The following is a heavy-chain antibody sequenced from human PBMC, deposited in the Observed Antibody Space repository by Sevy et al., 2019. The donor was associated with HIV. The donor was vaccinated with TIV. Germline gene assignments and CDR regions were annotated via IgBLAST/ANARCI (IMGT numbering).Heavy chain of an antibody. V-gene: IGHV3-23*01. CDR3: AEWSELPWSPFDY. Sequence: AGSLTLSCAASGFTFSNYSMSCVSQPPGGGLEGVSGISGSGGSTYYADSVKGRFTISENNSKNTLLLQMNSLRAEDTAVYFWAEWSELPWSPFDYWGQGTLVTVSS. J-gene: IGHJ4*02. CDR1: GFTFSNYS. D-gene: IGHD1-26*01. CDR2: ISGSGGST.